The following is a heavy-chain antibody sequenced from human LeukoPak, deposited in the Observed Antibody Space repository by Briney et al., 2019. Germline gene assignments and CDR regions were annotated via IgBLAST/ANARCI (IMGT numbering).Heavy chain of an antibody. Sequence: GGSLRLSCAASGFTFSTYAMNWVRQAPGEGLKWVSGITGDSAYIYYADSVKGGFTIPRDSPKNSLYLQLNSLSAEDTAVYYCASYGVSSSTSYIDFWGQGTLVTVSS. CDR2: ITGDSAYI. J-gene: IGHJ4*02. CDR3: ASYGVSSSTSYIDF. CDR1: GFTFSTYA. D-gene: IGHD2-2*01. V-gene: IGHV3-21*01.